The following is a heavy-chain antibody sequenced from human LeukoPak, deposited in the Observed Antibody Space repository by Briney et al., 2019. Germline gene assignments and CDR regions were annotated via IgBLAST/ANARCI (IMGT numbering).Heavy chain of an antibody. Sequence: PSETLSLTCAVSGGSISSGGYSWSWIRQPPGKGLEWIGYIFYSGSTYYNPSLKSRVTISVDTSKNQFSLKLSSVTAADTAVYYCARHMVRGVIPYYMDVWGKGTTVTVSS. CDR2: IFYSGST. J-gene: IGHJ6*03. CDR1: GGSISSGGYS. D-gene: IGHD3-10*01. V-gene: IGHV4-30-4*07. CDR3: ARHMVRGVIPYYMDV.